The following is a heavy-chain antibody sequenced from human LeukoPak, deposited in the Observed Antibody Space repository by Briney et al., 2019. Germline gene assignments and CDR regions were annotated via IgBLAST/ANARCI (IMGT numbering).Heavy chain of an antibody. D-gene: IGHD1-1*01. V-gene: IGHV3-21*01. J-gene: IGHJ4*02. CDR1: GFTFSNYD. CDR2: ISRSSTYI. CDR3: ARLETTPYYFDY. Sequence: SGGSLRLSCAASGFTFSNYDMNWVRQAPGKGLEWVSSISRSSTYISYADSVKGRFTISRDNAKNSLYLQMNSLRAEDAAVYYCARLETTPYYFDYWGQGTLVTVSS.